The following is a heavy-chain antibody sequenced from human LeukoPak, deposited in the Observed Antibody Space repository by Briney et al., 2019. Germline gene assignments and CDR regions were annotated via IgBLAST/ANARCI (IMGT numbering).Heavy chain of an antibody. CDR3: ARNPYGDYDYYFDY. CDR2: IYYSGST. CDR1: GGSISSYY. V-gene: IGHV4-59*01. Sequence: SETLSLTCTVSGGSISSYYWSWIRQPPGKGLEWIGYIYYSGSTNYNPSLKSRVTISVDTSKNQFSLKLSSVTAADTAVYYCARNPYGDYDYYFDYWGQGTLVTVSS. J-gene: IGHJ4*02. D-gene: IGHD4-17*01.